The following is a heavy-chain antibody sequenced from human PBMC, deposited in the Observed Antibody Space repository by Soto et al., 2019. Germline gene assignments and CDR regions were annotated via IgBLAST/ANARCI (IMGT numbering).Heavy chain of an antibody. CDR2: INHSGST. D-gene: IGHD1-1*01. Sequence: QPPGKGLEWIGEINHSGSTNYTPRLKSRVTISVDTSKNQFSLKLSSVTAADTAVYYCARGWRHYYYYYGMDVWGQGTTVTVSS. CDR3: ARGWRHYYYYYGMDV. J-gene: IGHJ6*02. V-gene: IGHV4-34*01.